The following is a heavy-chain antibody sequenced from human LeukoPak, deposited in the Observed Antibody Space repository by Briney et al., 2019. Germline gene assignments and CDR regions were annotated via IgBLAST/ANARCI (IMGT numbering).Heavy chain of an antibody. CDR1: GYTFTSYD. Sequence: GASVKVSCKASGYTFTSYDINWVRQATGQGLEWMGWMNPNSGNTGYAQKFQGRVTMTRNTSISTAYMELSSLRSEDTAVYYCAKDRSAELSLYPDYWGQGTLVTVSS. J-gene: IGHJ4*02. CDR3: AKDRSAELSLYPDY. CDR2: MNPNSGNT. V-gene: IGHV1-8*01. D-gene: IGHD3-16*02.